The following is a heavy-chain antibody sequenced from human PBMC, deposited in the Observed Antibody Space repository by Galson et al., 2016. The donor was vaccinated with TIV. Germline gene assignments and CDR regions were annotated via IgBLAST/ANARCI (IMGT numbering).Heavy chain of an antibody. J-gene: IGHJ4*02. V-gene: IGHV1-46*04. CDR2: INPDGGTT. CDR3: ARGPGDQWLLDY. D-gene: IGHD6-19*01. CDR1: GYAFTSYY. Sequence: SVKVSCKASGYAFTSYYIHWVRQAPGQGLEWMGIINPDGGTTVYAQKLQDRVTMTRDTSTSTVYMDLSSLRSDDTAVYSCARGPGDQWLLDYWGLGTLVTVSS.